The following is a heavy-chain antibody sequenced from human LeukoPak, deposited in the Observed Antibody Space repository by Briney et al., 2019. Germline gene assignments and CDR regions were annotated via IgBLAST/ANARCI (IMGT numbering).Heavy chain of an antibody. CDR1: GGSISSGGYY. J-gene: IGHJ4*02. D-gene: IGHD2-21*02. CDR2: IYYSGST. CDR3: ATCGLGGGDCSAFDY. V-gene: IGHV4-31*03. Sequence: SQTLSLTCTVSGGSISSGGYYWSWIRQQPGKGLEWIGYIYYSGSTYYNPSLKSRVTISVDTSKNQFSLKLSSVTAADTAVYYGATCGLGGGDCSAFDYWGQGTLVTVSS.